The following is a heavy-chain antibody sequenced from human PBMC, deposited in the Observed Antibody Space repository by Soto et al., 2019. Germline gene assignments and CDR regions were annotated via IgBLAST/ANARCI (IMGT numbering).Heavy chain of an antibody. V-gene: IGHV3-7*01. CDR1: GFTFSSYW. CDR2: IKQDGSEK. Sequence: EVPLVESGGGLVQPGGSLRLSCAASGFTFSSYWMSWVRQAPGKGLEWVANIKQDGSEKYYVDSVKGRFTISRDNAKNSLYLQMNSLRAEDTAVYYCAREVGASSARPRGYWGQGTLVTVSS. CDR3: AREVGASSARPRGY. J-gene: IGHJ4*02. D-gene: IGHD6-19*01.